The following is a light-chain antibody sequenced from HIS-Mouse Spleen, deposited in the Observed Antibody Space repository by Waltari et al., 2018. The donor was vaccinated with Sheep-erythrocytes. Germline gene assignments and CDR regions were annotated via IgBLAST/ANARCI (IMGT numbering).Light chain of an antibody. Sequence: SYELTQPPSVSVSPGQTARITCSGDALPKKYAYWYQQKSGQPPVLVIYEDSKRPPGIPRRFSGSSSGTMATLTISGAQVEDEADYYCYSTDSSGNHRVFGTGTKVTVL. V-gene: IGLV3-10*01. CDR3: YSTDSSGNHRV. CDR1: ALPKKY. J-gene: IGLJ1*01. CDR2: EDS.